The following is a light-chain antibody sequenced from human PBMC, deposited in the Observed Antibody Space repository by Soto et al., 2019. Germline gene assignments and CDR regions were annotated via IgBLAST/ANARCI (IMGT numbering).Light chain of an antibody. CDR3: NSYNSNSLDV. Sequence: QSVLTQPASVSGSPGQSITISCTGTSSDVGGYNYVSWYQQHPGKAPKVMVYDVTKRPSGVSNRFSGSKSGNTASLTISGLQAEDEADYYCNSYNSNSLDVFGTGTKLTVL. V-gene: IGLV2-14*01. CDR1: SSDVGGYNY. CDR2: DVT. J-gene: IGLJ1*01.